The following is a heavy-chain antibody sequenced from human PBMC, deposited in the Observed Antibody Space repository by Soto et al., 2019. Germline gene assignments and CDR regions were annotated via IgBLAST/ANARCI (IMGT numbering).Heavy chain of an antibody. Sequence: QVQLQQWGAGLLKPSETLSLTCAVYGGSFSGYYWSWIRQPPGKGLEWIGEINHSGSTNYNPSLKSRVTISVDTSKNQFSLKLSSVTAADTAVYHCARGRFVVVPAAIRKLRGWFDPWGQGTLVTVSS. V-gene: IGHV4-34*01. CDR2: INHSGST. J-gene: IGHJ5*02. CDR1: GGSFSGYY. D-gene: IGHD2-2*01. CDR3: ARGRFVVVPAAIRKLRGWFDP.